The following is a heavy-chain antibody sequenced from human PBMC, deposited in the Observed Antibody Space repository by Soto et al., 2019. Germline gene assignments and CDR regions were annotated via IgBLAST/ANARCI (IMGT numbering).Heavy chain of an antibody. V-gene: IGHV3-30-3*01. CDR2: ISYDGSNK. CDR3: AAGMWAARDYYYGMDV. J-gene: IGHJ6*02. Sequence: LRLSCAASGFTFSSYAMHWVRQAPGKGLEWVAVISYDGSNKYYADSVKGRFTISRDNSKNTLYLQMNSLRAEDTAVYYCAAGMWAARDYYYGMDVWGQGTTVTVSS. D-gene: IGHD1-1*01. CDR1: GFTFSSYA.